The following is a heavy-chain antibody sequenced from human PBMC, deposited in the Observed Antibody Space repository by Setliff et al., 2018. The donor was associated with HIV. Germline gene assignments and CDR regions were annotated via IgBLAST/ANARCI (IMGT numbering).Heavy chain of an antibody. J-gene: IGHJ6*02. V-gene: IGHV3-11*04. D-gene: IGHD6-6*01. CDR3: TRELNGHTSSHYYFGLDV. CDR2: ISSSSSTI. Sequence: GGSLRLSCAASGFTFSDYYMSWVRQAPGKGLEWISYISSSSSTIYYADSVKGRFTISRENAKNSLYLQMNNVRAGDPAVYYCTRELNGHTSSHYYFGLDVWGQGTTVTVSS. CDR1: GFTFSDYY.